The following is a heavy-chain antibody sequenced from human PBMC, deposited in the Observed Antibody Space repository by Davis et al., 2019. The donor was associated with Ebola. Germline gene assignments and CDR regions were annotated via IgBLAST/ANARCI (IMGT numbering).Heavy chain of an antibody. CDR1: GFTFSSYA. J-gene: IGHJ6*02. Sequence: GESLKISCSASGFTFSSYAMHWVRQAPGKGLEYVSAISSNGGSTYYADSVKGRFTISRDNSKNTLYLQMSSLRAEDTAVYYCVKGRGYSYGPSYYYYGMDVWGQGTTVTVSS. CDR3: VKGRGYSYGPSYYYYGMDV. CDR2: ISSNGGST. V-gene: IGHV3-64D*06. D-gene: IGHD5-18*01.